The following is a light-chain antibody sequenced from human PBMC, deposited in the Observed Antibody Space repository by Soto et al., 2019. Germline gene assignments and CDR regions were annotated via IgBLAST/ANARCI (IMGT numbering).Light chain of an antibody. CDR2: SNN. CDR1: SSNIGSNT. V-gene: IGLV1-44*01. Sequence: QSVLTQPPSASGTAVQRVTISCSGSSSNIGSNTVNWYQQLPGTAPKLLIYSNNQRPSGVPDRFSGSKSGTSASLAISGLQSEDEADYYCAAWDDSLNGVVFGGGTKLTVL. J-gene: IGLJ2*01. CDR3: AAWDDSLNGVV.